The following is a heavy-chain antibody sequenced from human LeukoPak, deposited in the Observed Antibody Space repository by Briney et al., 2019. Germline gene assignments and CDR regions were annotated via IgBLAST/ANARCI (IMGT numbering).Heavy chain of an antibody. D-gene: IGHD3-10*01. Sequence: GGTLRLSCAASGITFSSYGMSWVRQAPGKGLEWVSSISSTGGTTYYADSVKGRFTISRDNAKNSLYLQMNSLRAEDTAVYYCARYYGYFVSYFDYWGQGTLVTVSS. CDR1: GITFSSYG. CDR3: ARYYGYFVSYFDY. CDR2: ISSTGGTT. J-gene: IGHJ4*02. V-gene: IGHV3-23*01.